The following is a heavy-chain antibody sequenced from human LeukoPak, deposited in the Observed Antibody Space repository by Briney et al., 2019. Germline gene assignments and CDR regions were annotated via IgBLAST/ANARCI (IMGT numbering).Heavy chain of an antibody. CDR2: ISTYNGDT. CDR3: ARESYYYMDV. Sequence: ASVKVSCKASGYTFTNYGISWVRQAPGQGLEWMGWISTYNGDTNYAQKFQGRVTMTTDISTSTAYMKLRSLKSDDTAVYYCARESYYYMDVWGKGATVSVSS. J-gene: IGHJ6*03. V-gene: IGHV1-18*01. CDR1: GYTFTNYG.